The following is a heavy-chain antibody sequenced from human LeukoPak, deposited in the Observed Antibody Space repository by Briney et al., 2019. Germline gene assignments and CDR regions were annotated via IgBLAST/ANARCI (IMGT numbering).Heavy chain of an antibody. D-gene: IGHD2-2*01. J-gene: IGHJ5*02. V-gene: IGHV2-5*02. CDR3: AHICCSSTSCYTFWFDP. CDR2: IYWDDDK. Sequence: SGPTLVNPTQTLTLTCTFSGFSFSTSGVGVGWIRQPPGKALEWLALIYWDDDKRYSPSLKSRLTITKDTSKNQVVLTMTNMDPVDTATYYCAHICCSSTSCYTFWFDPWGQGTLVTVSS. CDR1: GFSFSTSGVG.